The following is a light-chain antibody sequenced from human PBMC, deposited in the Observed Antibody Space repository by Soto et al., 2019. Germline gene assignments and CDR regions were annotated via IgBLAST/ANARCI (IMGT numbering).Light chain of an antibody. V-gene: IGKV3-20*01. CDR3: QQYGTSPLT. CDR1: QSVSSNY. CDR2: GAS. J-gene: IGKJ4*01. Sequence: EIVMTQYQATLSLSPGERATLSCRASQSVSSNYLAWYQQKPGQAPRLLIYGASSRATGIPDRFSGSGSGTDFTLTISRLEPEDFAVYYCQQYGTSPLTFGGGTKVDIK.